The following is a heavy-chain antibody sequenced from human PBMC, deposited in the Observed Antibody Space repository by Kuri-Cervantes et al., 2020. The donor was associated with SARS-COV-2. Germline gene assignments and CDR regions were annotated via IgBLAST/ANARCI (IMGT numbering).Heavy chain of an antibody. Sequence: SETLSLTCTVSGGTISSHYWSWIRQPPGKGLEWIGYIYYSGSTNYNPSHKSRVTISVDTYKNQFSLKLSSVTAADTAVYCCARVRRHYDSSGYYLNWFDHWGQGTLVTVSS. V-gene: IGHV4-59*11. J-gene: IGHJ5*02. CDR3: ARVRRHYDSSGYYLNWFDH. D-gene: IGHD3-22*01. CDR2: IYYSGST. CDR1: GGTISSHY.